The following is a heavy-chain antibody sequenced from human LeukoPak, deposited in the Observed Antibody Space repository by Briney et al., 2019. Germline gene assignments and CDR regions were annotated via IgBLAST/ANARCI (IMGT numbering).Heavy chain of an antibody. D-gene: IGHD3-10*02. J-gene: IGHJ4*02. CDR2: IIPILGIA. CDR3: ASGLRSGPFDY. Sequence: SVKVSCKASGGTFSSYAISWVRQAPGQGLEWMGRIIPILGIANYAQKFQGRVTITADKSTSTAYMELSSLRSEDTAVYYCASGLRSGPFDYWGQGTLVTVSS. V-gene: IGHV1-69*04. CDR1: GGTFSSYA.